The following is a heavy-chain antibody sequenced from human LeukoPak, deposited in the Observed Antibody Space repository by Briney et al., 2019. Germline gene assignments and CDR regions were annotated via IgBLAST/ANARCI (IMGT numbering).Heavy chain of an antibody. V-gene: IGHV4-39*01. Sequence: PSETLSLTCTVSGGSISSSSYYWGWIRQPPGKGLEWIGSTYYSGSTYYNPSLKSRVTISVDTSKNQFSLKLSSVTAADTAVYYCARASGSYSIDYWGQGTLVTVSS. CDR2: TYYSGST. CDR3: ARASGSYSIDY. D-gene: IGHD1-26*01. J-gene: IGHJ4*02. CDR1: GGSISSSSYY.